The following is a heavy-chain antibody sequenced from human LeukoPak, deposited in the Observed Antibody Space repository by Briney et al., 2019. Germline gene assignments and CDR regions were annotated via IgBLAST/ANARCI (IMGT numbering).Heavy chain of an antibody. V-gene: IGHV4-30-2*01. CDR3: ARGGLTPGWFDP. D-gene: IGHD1-14*01. J-gene: IGHJ5*02. CDR1: GGSISSGGYS. Sequence: SETLSFTCAVSGGSISSGGYSWSWIRQPPGKGLEWIGYIYHSGSTYYNPSLKSRVTISVDRSKNQFSLKLSSVTAADTAVYYCARGGLTPGWFDPWGQGTLVTVSS. CDR2: IYHSGST.